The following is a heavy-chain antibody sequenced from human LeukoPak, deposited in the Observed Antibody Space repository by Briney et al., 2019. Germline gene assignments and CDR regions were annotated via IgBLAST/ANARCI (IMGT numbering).Heavy chain of an antibody. J-gene: IGHJ4*02. V-gene: IGHV3-30*18. CDR2: ISYDGSNK. D-gene: IGHD2-2*01. Sequence: PGGSLRLSCAASGFTFSSYGMHWVRQAPGKGLEWVAVISYDGSNKYYADSVKGRFTISRDNSLYLQMNSLRAEDTAVYYCAKDHCSSTSCYYFDYWGQGTLVTVSS. CDR3: AKDHCSSTSCYYFDY. CDR1: GFTFSSYG.